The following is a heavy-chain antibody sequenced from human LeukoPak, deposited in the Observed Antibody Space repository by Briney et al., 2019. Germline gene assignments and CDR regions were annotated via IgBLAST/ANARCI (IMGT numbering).Heavy chain of an antibody. J-gene: IGHJ5*02. Sequence: SENLSLTSTVSGLSISCYYWSWIRHPPGKGLELIEYIYCSGSTNYNPSLKSRVTISVDTSKNQSSLKLSSVTAADTAVYYCARFYNPVDGPNWLDPWGQGTLVTVSS. CDR3: ARFYNPVDGPNWLDP. V-gene: IGHV4-59*01. CDR1: GLSISCYY. CDR2: IYCSGST. D-gene: IGHD5-24*01.